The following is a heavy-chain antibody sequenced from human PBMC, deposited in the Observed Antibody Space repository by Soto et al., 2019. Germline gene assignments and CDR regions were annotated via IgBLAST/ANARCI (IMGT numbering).Heavy chain of an antibody. V-gene: IGHV4-34*01. D-gene: IGHD6-6*01. Sequence: PSETLPLTSAAYGGPFSGYYWSWIRQPPGKGLEWIGEINHSGSTYYNPSLESRVTISVDTSKNQFSLKLSSVTAADTAVYYCARLGYSSSSGGDYYYYGMDVWGQGTTVTVSS. CDR2: INHSGST. CDR3: ARLGYSSSSGGDYYYYGMDV. CDR1: GGPFSGYY. J-gene: IGHJ6*02.